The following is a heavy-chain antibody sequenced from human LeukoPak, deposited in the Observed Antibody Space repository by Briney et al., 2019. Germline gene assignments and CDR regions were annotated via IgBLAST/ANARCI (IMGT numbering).Heavy chain of an antibody. V-gene: IGHV3-30-3*01. CDR3: ARGTVTTSDYYYYGMDV. J-gene: IGHJ6*02. D-gene: IGHD4-11*01. Sequence: HPGGSLRLSCAAPGFTFSSYAMHWVRQAPGKGLEWVAVISYDGSNKYYADSVKGRFTISRDNSKNTLYLQMNSLRAEDTAVYYCARGTVTTSDYYYYGMDVWGQGTTVTVSS. CDR2: ISYDGSNK. CDR1: GFTFSSYA.